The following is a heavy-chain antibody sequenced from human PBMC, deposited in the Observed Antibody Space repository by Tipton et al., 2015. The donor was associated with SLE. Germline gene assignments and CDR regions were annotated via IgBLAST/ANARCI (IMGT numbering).Heavy chain of an antibody. V-gene: IGHV4-39*07. CDR2: IFYTGST. CDR3: ARRHYSGPFDS. J-gene: IGHJ4*02. Sequence: TLSLTCTVSDGSVSSGSYYWSWIRQHPGKGLEWIGSIFYTGSTYYNPSLKSRVSFSIDTSKHQFSLKLNSVTAADTAVYYCARRHYSGPFDSWGQGTLVTVSS. CDR1: DGSVSSGSYY. D-gene: IGHD5-12*01.